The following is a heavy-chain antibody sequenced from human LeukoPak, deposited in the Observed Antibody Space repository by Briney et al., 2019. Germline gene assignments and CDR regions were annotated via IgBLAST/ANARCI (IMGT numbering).Heavy chain of an antibody. J-gene: IGHJ4*02. V-gene: IGHV1-69*04. CDR3: PILMLAAPFDY. D-gene: IGHD2-15*01. CDR2: IIPILGIA. Sequence: SVKVSCKASGGTFSSYAISWVRQAPGQGLEWVGSIIPILGIANYAQKFQGRATITADKSTSTAYMELSSLRSGDTAVYYCPILMLAAPFDYWGQGTLVTVSS. CDR1: GGTFSSYA.